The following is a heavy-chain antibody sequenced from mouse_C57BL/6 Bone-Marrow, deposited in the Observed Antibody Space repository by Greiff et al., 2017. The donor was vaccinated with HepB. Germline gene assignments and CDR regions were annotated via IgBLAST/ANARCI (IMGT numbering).Heavy chain of an antibody. CDR2: INSDGGST. Sequence: EVMLVESGGGLVQPGESLKLSCESYEYEFPSHDMSWVRKTPEKRLELVAAINSDGGSTYYPDTMERRFIISRDNTKKTLYRQMSSLRSEDTALYYCARHGLIMVGAWFAYWGQGTLVTVSA. J-gene: IGHJ3*01. CDR3: ARHGLIMVGAWFAY. V-gene: IGHV5-2*01. CDR1: EYEFPSHD. D-gene: IGHD1-1*02.